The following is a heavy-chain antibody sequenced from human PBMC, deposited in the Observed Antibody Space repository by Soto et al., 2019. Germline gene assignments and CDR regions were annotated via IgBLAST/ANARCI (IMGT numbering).Heavy chain of an antibody. D-gene: IGHD3-10*01. CDR2: INPILSMS. Sequence: QVQLVQSGAEVKKPGSSVKVSCKASGDTFSFYTINWVRQAPDLGLEWVGRINPILSMSNYAQKFQGRVTMTADKSTSTAYMELRSLRSEDTAMYYCATSYGSGYRAFDYWGQGALVTVSS. CDR1: GDTFSFYT. V-gene: IGHV1-69*02. CDR3: ATSYGSGYRAFDY. J-gene: IGHJ4*02.